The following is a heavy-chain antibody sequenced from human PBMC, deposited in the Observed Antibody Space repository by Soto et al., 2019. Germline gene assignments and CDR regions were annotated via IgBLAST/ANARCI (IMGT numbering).Heavy chain of an antibody. CDR2: IWYDGSNK. D-gene: IGHD1-26*01. CDR3: ARESLDWWELRGGGYFDY. V-gene: IGHV3-33*01. CDR1: GFTFSSSD. J-gene: IGHJ4*02. Sequence: QVQLVESGGGVVQPGRSLRLSCAASGFTFSSSDMHWVRQAPGKGLEWVAVIWYDGSNKYYADSVKGRFTISRDNSKNTLYLHMNSLRVEDAAVYYCARESLDWWELRGGGYFDYWGQGTLVTVSS.